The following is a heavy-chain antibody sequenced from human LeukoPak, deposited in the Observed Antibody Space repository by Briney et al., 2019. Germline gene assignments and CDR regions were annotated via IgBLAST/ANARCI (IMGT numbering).Heavy chain of an antibody. CDR3: AKRPSDYGDYVTYFDY. CDR2: ISDDGRNK. J-gene: IGHJ4*02. Sequence: GGSLRLSCAASGFSFIRYGMHWVRQAPGKGLEWVGVISDDGRNKNYADSVKGRFTISRDNSKDTLYLQMNSLRDEDTAAYYCAKRPSDYGDYVTYFDYWGQGTLVTVSS. V-gene: IGHV3-30*18. D-gene: IGHD4-17*01. CDR1: GFSFIRYG.